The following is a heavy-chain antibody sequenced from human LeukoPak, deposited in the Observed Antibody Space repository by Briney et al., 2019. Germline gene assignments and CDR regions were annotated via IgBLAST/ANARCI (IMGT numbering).Heavy chain of an antibody. D-gene: IGHD3-3*01. V-gene: IGHV1-8*01. J-gene: IGHJ4*02. CDR1: GYTFTSYD. Sequence: ASVKVSCKASGYTFTSYDINWVRQATGQGLEWMGWMNPNSGNTGYAQKFQGRVTMTRNTSISTAYMELSSLRSEDTAVYYCARGHYDFWSGYHPYRFWGQGTLVTVSS. CDR2: MNPNSGNT. CDR3: ARGHYDFWSGYHPYRF.